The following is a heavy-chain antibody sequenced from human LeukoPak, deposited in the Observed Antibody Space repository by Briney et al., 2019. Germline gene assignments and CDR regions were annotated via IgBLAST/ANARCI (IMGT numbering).Heavy chain of an antibody. V-gene: IGHV4-59*01. CDR3: AREKDYGGNSGFDY. Sequence: SETLSLTCTVSGGSMSIYYWSWIRQPPGKGLEWIGYIYYSGSTNYNPSLKSRVTISVDTSKNQFSLKLSSVTAADTAVYYCAREKDYGGNSGFDYWGQGTLVTVSS. CDR1: GGSMSIYY. D-gene: IGHD4-23*01. CDR2: IYYSGST. J-gene: IGHJ4*02.